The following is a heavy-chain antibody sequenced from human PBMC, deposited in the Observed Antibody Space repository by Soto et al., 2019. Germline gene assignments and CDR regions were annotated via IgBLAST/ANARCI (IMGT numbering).Heavy chain of an antibody. D-gene: IGHD3-9*01. V-gene: IGHV1-69*01. CDR2: IIPIFGTA. Sequence: QVQLVQSGAEVKKPGSSVKVSCKASGGTFSSYAISWVRQAPGQGLEWMGGIIPIFGTANYAQKFQGRVTITADESTSTAYMELSSLRSEDTAVYYCARAYYDILTGSIYYYYGMDVWGQGTTVTVSS. CDR1: GGTFSSYA. CDR3: ARAYYDILTGSIYYYYGMDV. J-gene: IGHJ6*02.